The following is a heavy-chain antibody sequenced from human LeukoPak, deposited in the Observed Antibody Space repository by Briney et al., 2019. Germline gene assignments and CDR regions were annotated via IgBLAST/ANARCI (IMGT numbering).Heavy chain of an antibody. CDR3: ARAGLWLCPDY. CDR2: ITSSSRHI. J-gene: IGHJ4*02. Sequence: PGGSLRLSCATSGFTFSAYTMNWVRQAPGRGLEWVSSITSSSRHIYYADSVKGRFTISRDSAKNSLYLQMSSLRAEDTAVYYCARAGLWLCPDYWGQGTLVTVSS. D-gene: IGHD2-2*01. V-gene: IGHV3-21*04. CDR1: GFTFSAYT.